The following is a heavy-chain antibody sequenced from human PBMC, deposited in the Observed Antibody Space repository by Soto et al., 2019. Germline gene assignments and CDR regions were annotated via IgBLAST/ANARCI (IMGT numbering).Heavy chain of an antibody. CDR1: GGSISSYY. J-gene: IGHJ6*03. V-gene: IGHV4-59*01. Sequence: SETLSLTCTVSGGSISSYYWSWIRQPPGKGLEWIGYIYYSGSTNYNPSLKSRVTISVDTSKNQFSLKLSSVTAADTAVYYCATYSYYDFWSGRDWSYYMDVWGKGTTVTVFS. CDR3: ATYSYYDFWSGRDWSYYMDV. D-gene: IGHD3-3*01. CDR2: IYYSGST.